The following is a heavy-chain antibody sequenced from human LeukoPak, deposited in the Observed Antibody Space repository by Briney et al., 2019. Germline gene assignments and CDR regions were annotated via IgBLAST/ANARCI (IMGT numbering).Heavy chain of an antibody. Sequence: SETLSLTCNVSGDSLNSLDLWSWVRPPPGKGMERIGVMYLSGATHSTPSVKSGVTISIDKSKNQFFLNLSSVPAADTALYYCAGLVGRYSSGLYYYYFDYWGQGTLVTVSS. V-gene: IGHV4-4*02. D-gene: IGHD3-22*01. CDR3: AGLVGRYSSGLYYYYFDY. CDR2: MYLSGAT. CDR1: GDSLNSLDL. J-gene: IGHJ4*02.